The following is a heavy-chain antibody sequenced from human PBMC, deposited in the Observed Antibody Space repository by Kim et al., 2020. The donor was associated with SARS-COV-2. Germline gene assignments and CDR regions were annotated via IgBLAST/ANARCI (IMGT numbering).Heavy chain of an antibody. D-gene: IGHD6-13*01. CDR1: GFTFSSYA. Sequence: GGSLRLSCAASGFTFSSYAMHWVRQAPGKGLEWVAVISYDGSNKYYADSVKGRFTISRDNSKNTLYLQMNSLRAEDTAVYYCARSREEYSSSWYVGYWG. CDR2: ISYDGSNK. V-gene: IGHV3-30-3*01. J-gene: IGHJ4*01. CDR3: ARSREEYSSSWYVGY.